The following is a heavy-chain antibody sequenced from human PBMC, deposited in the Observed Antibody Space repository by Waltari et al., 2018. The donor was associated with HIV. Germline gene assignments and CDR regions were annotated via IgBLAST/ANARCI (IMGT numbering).Heavy chain of an antibody. D-gene: IGHD2-15*01. J-gene: IGHJ4*02. V-gene: IGHV1-69*01. Sequence: QVPLLQSGAELKKPGSSVKVSCKASGGAFNLYGVSWVRQAPGKGLEWMGGISPIFDGTNDAQKFRGSDTSTANDSTGTAYMEVSSLRSEDTAVYYCGAGRIICRGGSCYVGFLDSWGQGTLVTVSS. CDR2: ISPIFDGT. CDR1: GGAFNLYG. CDR3: GAGRIICRGGSCYVGFLDS.